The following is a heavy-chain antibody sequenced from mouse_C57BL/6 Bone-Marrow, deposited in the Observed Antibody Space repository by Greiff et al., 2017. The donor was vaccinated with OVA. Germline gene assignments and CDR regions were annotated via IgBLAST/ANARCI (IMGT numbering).Heavy chain of an antibody. CDR3: ARSPSTMITGYAMDY. Sequence: VQLQQPGAELVKPGASVKLSCKASGYTFTSYWMHWVKQRPGQGLEWIGMIHPNSGSTNYNEKFKSKATMTVDKSSSTAYMQLSSLTSEDAAVYYCARSPSTMITGYAMDYWGQGTSVTVSS. CDR2: IHPNSGST. CDR1: GYTFTSYW. J-gene: IGHJ4*01. D-gene: IGHD2-4*01. V-gene: IGHV1-64*01.